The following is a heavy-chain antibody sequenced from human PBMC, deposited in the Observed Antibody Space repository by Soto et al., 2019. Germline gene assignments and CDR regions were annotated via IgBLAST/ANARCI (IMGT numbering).Heavy chain of an antibody. V-gene: IGHV4-61*08. Sequence: SETLSLTCTVSGGSISSGGCCWTWIRQQTGKDLVGIGYIYYSGSTNYTPPRESRFTISVDTYKNQFSLKLSSVTAADTAVYYCVRASLDYDYIWGSYSPTDFDAFDIWGQGTMVTVSS. CDR3: VRASLDYDYIWGSYSPTDFDAFDI. J-gene: IGHJ3*02. D-gene: IGHD3-16*01. CDR1: GGSISSGGCC. CDR2: IYYSGST.